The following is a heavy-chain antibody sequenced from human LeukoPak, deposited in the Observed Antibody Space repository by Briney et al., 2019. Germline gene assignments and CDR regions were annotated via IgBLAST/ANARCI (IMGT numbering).Heavy chain of an antibody. CDR3: ARDPGQEGYDSSGYSDY. D-gene: IGHD3-22*01. J-gene: IGHJ4*02. CDR2: INPSGGST. CDR1: GYTFTSYY. Sequence: ASVKVSCKASGYTFTSYYMHWVRQAPGQGLEWMGIINPSGGSTSYAQKFQGRVTMTRDTSTSTAYMELRSLRSDDTAVYYCARDPGQEGYDSSGYSDYWGQGTLVTVSS. V-gene: IGHV1-46*01.